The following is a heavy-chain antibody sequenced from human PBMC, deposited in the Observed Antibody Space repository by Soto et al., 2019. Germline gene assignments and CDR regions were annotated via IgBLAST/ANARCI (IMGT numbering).Heavy chain of an antibody. CDR3: ARHLRGAKGPFDY. J-gene: IGHJ4*02. D-gene: IGHD1-26*01. V-gene: IGHV3-7*03. CDR2: IKQDGSEK. CDR1: RSTFSRYW. Sequence: PGGSLRLSGAASRSTFSRYWISWVRQAPGKGLEWVANIKQDGSEKYYADSVKGRFTISRDNVKKSLYLQVNSLRAEDTAMYYCARHLRGAKGPFDYWGQGTLVTVCS.